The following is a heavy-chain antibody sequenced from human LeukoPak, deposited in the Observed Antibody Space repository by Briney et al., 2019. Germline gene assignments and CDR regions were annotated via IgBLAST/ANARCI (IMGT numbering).Heavy chain of an antibody. CDR1: GGSISSSSYY. CDR2: IYYSGST. J-gene: IGHJ4*02. V-gene: IGHV4-61*01. D-gene: IGHD5-24*01. CDR3: AREGRDGYNYFDY. Sequence: SETLSLTCTVSGGSISSSSYYWGWIRQPPGKGLEWIGYIYYSGSTNYNPSLKSRVTISVDTSKNQFSLKLSSVTAADTAVYYCAREGRDGYNYFDYWGQGTLVTVSS.